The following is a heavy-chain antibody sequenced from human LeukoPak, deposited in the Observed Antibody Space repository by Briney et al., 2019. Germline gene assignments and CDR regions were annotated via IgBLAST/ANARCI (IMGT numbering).Heavy chain of an antibody. V-gene: IGHV1-69*06. CDR2: IIPIFGTA. CDR1: GGTFSSYA. Sequence: SVKVSCKASGGTFSSYAISWVRQAPGQGLEWMGRIIPIFGTANYAQKFQGRVTITADNSASPAYMELSSLRSEDTAVYYCARVVYCSSTSCYNWFDPWGQGTLVTVSS. CDR3: ARVVYCSSTSCYNWFDP. D-gene: IGHD2-2*01. J-gene: IGHJ5*02.